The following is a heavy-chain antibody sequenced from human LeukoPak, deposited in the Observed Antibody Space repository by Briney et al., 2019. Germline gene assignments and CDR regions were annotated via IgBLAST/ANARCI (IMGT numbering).Heavy chain of an antibody. CDR2: ISYDGSNK. V-gene: IGHV3-30-3*01. CDR1: GFTFSSYP. CDR3: ARESMRLFGDH. Sequence: PGRSLRLSCAASGFTFSSYPMHWVRQAPGKGLEWVAVISYDGSNKYYADSVKGRFTISRDNSKHTLYLQMNSLRAEDTAVYYCARESMRLFGDHWGQGTLVTVSS. D-gene: IGHD3-3*01. J-gene: IGHJ4*02.